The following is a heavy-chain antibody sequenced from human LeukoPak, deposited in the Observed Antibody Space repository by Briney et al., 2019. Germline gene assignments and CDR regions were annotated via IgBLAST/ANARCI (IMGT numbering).Heavy chain of an antibody. V-gene: IGHV4-34*01. CDR1: GGSFSRYY. D-gene: IGHD3-3*01. J-gene: IGHJ6*03. Sequence: SETLSLTCAVYGGSFSRYYWSWIRQPPGKGLEWIGEINHSGSTNYNPSLKSRVTISVDTSKNQFSLKLSSVTAADTAVYYCARGAPYYDFGSRYYYYYMDVWGKGTTVTVSS. CDR2: INHSGST. CDR3: ARGAPYYDFGSRYYYYYMDV.